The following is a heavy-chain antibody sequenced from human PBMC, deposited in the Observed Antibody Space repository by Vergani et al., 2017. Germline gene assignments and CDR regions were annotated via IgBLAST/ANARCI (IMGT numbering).Heavy chain of an antibody. D-gene: IGHD3-9*01. J-gene: IGHJ4*02. V-gene: IGHV4-39*07. CDR3: AGRSGIVYDIFSGTQYFFDF. Sequence: QVQLQESGPGLVKPSETLSLTCTVSNDSVSNTFYYWGWIRQTPGKGLEWIGIIYRTGRTHFNPSLKGRVTISVDTSNNHFSLGLNSLTAADTAVYYCAGRSGIVYDIFSGTQYFFDFWGQGTLVTVSS. CDR1: NDSVSNTFYY. CDR2: IYRTGRT.